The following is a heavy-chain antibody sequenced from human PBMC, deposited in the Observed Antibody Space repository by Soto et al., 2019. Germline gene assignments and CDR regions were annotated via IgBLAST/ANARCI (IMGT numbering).Heavy chain of an antibody. CDR2: IIPIFGTS. J-gene: IGHJ4*02. CDR3: PLMATNPTDYFDY. Sequence: QVQLVQSGAEVKKPGSSVKVSCKASGGTFSSYAISWVRHAPGQGLEWMGGIIPIFGTSNYAQKFQGRVTITADKSTSTAYMELSSLRSEDTAVYYCPLMATNPTDYFDYWGQGTLVTVSS. D-gene: IGHD2-8*01. V-gene: IGHV1-69*06. CDR1: GGTFSSYA.